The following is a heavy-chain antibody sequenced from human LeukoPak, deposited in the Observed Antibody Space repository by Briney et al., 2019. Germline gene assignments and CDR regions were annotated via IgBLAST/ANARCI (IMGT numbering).Heavy chain of an antibody. CDR1: GGSFSGYY. J-gene: IGHJ6*03. CDR3: ARGFYYMDV. Sequence: SETLSLACAVYGGSFSGYYWSWIRQSPGKGLEWIGEINHSGSTNYNPSLKSRVTISVDTSKNQFSLKLSSVTAADTAVYYCARGFYYMDVWGKGTTVTVSS. CDR2: INHSGST. V-gene: IGHV4-34*01.